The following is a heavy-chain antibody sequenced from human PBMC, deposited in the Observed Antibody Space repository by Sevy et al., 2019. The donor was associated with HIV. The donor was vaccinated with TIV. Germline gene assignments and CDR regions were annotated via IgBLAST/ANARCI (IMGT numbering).Heavy chain of an antibody. D-gene: IGHD3-16*02. J-gene: IGHJ5*02. Sequence: SGPTLVNPTQTLTLTCTFSGFSLSTSGVGVGWIRQPPGKALEWLALIYWNDDKRYSPSLKSRLTITKDTSKNQVVLTMTNMDPVDTATYYCALLNYDYVWGSYPPPLFDPWGQGTLVTVSP. V-gene: IGHV2-5*01. CDR3: ALLNYDYVWGSYPPPLFDP. CDR1: GFSLSTSGVG. CDR2: IYWNDDK.